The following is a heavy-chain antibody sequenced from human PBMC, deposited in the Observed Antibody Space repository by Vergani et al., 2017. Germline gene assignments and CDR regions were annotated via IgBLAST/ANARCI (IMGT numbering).Heavy chain of an antibody. J-gene: IGHJ4*02. CDR1: GYSFTSYW. CDR2: IYPGDSDT. CDR3: AGGIVVVPAAPNGYFYC. Sequence: EVQLVQSGAEVKKPGEPLKISCKGSGYSFTSYWIGWVRQMPGKGMEWMGIIYPGDSDTRYSPSFQGQVTISADKSISTAYLQLSTLKASDTAMSYCAGGIVVVPAAPNGYFYCWGQGTLVAVSS. V-gene: IGHV5-51*01. D-gene: IGHD2-2*01.